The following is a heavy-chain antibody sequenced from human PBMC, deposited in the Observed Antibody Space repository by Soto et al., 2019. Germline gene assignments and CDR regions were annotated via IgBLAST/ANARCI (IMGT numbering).Heavy chain of an antibody. CDR3: AVSRAGDSSGYYPRDAFEI. Sequence: GASLKISCKGSGYSFTSYWIGWVRQMPGKGLEWMGIIYPGDSDTRYSPSFQGQVTISADKSISTAYLQWSSLKASDTAMYYCAVSRAGDSSGYYPRDAFEIWGQGTMVTVSS. CDR2: IYPGDSDT. V-gene: IGHV5-51*01. D-gene: IGHD3-22*01. CDR1: GYSFTSYW. J-gene: IGHJ3*02.